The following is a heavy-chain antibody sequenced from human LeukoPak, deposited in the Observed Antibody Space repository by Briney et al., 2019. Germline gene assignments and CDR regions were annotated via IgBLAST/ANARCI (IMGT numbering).Heavy chain of an antibody. V-gene: IGHV4-4*07. J-gene: IGHJ4*02. CDR2: IYTSGST. CDR1: GGSISSYY. Sequence: SETLSLTCTVSGGSISSYYWSWIRQPAGKGLEWIGRIYTSGSTNYNPSLKSRVTMSVDTSKNQFSLKLSSVTAADTAVYYCAREGGKVGATKVDYWGQGTLVTVSS. CDR3: AREGGKVGATKVDY. D-gene: IGHD5-24*01.